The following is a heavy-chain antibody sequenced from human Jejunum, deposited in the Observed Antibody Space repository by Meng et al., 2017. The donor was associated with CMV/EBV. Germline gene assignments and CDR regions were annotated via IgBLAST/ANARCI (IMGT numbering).Heavy chain of an antibody. D-gene: IGHD5-12*01. Sequence: GSGFGVDTYEMNWVRQAPGKGLEWVSFITSSGGPAYHADSVKGRFTTSRDNAKNSVYLQMNGLRLEDTAIYYCARSKVAMGFDFWGQGTLVTVSS. V-gene: IGHV3-48*03. J-gene: IGHJ5*01. CDR3: ARSKVAMGFDF. CDR2: ITSSGGPA. CDR1: GFGVDTYE.